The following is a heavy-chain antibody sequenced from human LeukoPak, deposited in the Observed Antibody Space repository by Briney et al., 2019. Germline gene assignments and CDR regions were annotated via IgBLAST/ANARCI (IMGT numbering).Heavy chain of an antibody. V-gene: IGHV1-2*02. CDR3: ARIGRGISWSIDS. CDR1: GYTFTGHY. J-gene: IGHJ4*02. CDR2: INPNTGGT. D-gene: IGHD6-13*01. Sequence: ASVKVSCKASGYTFTGHYVNWVRQAPGQGLEWMGWINPNTGGTNYAQKFQGRVTMTRDTSITTAYMELSGLRSDDTAVYYCARIGRGISWSIDSWGQGTLVTVSS.